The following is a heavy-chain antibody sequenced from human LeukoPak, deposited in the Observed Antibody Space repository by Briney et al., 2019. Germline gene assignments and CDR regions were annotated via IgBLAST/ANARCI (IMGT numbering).Heavy chain of an antibody. V-gene: IGHV3-7*01. CDR2: IGVDRSEK. Sequence: GGSLRLSCAASGFTFSSYWMTWVRQAPGKGLEWGANIGVDRSEKYYVDSVKGRFTISRDNAKNSLYLQVNSLRAEDTAVYYCARLNYDFWSGVWEGYYMDVWGKGTTVTVSS. CDR1: GFTFSSYW. J-gene: IGHJ6*03. CDR3: ARLNYDFWSGVWEGYYMDV. D-gene: IGHD3-3*01.